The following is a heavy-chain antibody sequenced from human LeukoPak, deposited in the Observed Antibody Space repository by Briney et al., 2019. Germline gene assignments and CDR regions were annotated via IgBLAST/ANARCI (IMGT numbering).Heavy chain of an antibody. CDR3: ARENCSSTSCSSQAFDI. J-gene: IGHJ3*02. CDR1: GFTVSSNY. CDR2: IWYDGSNK. V-gene: IGHV3-33*08. D-gene: IGHD2-2*01. Sequence: QSGGSLRLSCAASGFTVSSNYMSWVRQAPGKGLEWVAVIWYDGSNKYYADSVKGRFTISRDNSENTLYLQMNSLRAEDTAVYYCARENCSSTSCSSQAFDIWGQGTMVTVSS.